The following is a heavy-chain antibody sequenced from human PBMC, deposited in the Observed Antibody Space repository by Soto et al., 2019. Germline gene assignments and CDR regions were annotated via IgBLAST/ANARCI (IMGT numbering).Heavy chain of an antibody. V-gene: IGHV3-11*01. CDR2: ISSSGSTI. D-gene: IGHD1-26*01. CDR3: ARGSEWELPEAFDI. J-gene: IGHJ3*02. CDR1: GFTFSDYY. Sequence: GGSLRLSCAASGFTFSDYYMSWIRQAPGKGLEWVSYISSSGSTIYYADSVKGRFTISRDNAKNSLYLQMNSLRAEDTAVYYCARGSEWELPEAFDIWGQGTMVTVSS.